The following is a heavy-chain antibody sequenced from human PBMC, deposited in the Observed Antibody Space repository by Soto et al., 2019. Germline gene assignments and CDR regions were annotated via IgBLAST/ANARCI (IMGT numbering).Heavy chain of an antibody. V-gene: IGHV4-59*08. CDR2: VYYTGGT. CDR3: VRQGIDYLHGLVDV. D-gene: IGHD1-26*01. J-gene: IGHJ6*02. Sequence: QVHVQQSGPGLVKPSETLSISCTVSSGPSSSHNWGWIRQPPGRGLEWIGYVYYTGGTSYNPSLKSRVTISADTSTNHISLTLSSVTAADTAVYYCVRQGIDYLHGLVDVWGQGATVRVSS. CDR1: SGPSSSHN.